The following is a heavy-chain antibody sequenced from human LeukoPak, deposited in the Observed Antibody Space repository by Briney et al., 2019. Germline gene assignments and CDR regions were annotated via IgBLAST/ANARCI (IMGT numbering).Heavy chain of an antibody. V-gene: IGHV4-39*02. J-gene: IGHJ4*02. Sequence: SETLSLTCTVSGGSISSSSYYWGWIRQPPGKGLEWIGSIYYSGSTYYNPSLKSRVTISVDTSKNQFSLKLSSVTAADTAVYYCARERDGNFDYWGQGTLVTVSS. D-gene: IGHD1-1*01. CDR3: ARERDGNFDY. CDR1: GGSISSSSYY. CDR2: IYYSGST.